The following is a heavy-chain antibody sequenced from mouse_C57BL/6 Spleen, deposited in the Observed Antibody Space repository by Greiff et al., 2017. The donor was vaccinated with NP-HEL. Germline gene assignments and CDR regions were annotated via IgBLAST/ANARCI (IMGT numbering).Heavy chain of an antibody. D-gene: IGHD1-1*01. CDR1: GFNIKDDY. CDR2: IDPENGDT. CDR3: TTADYYGSSYDY. Sequence: EVQLQQSGAELVRPGASVKLSCTASGFNIKDDYMHWVKQRPEQGLEWIGWIDPENGDTEYASKFQGKATIIADTSSNTAYLQLSSLTSEDTAVYYCTTADYYGSSYDYWGQGTTLTVSS. J-gene: IGHJ2*01. V-gene: IGHV14-4*01.